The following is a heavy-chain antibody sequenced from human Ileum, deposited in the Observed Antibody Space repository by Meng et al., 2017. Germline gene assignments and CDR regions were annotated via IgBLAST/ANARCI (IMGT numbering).Heavy chain of an antibody. Sequence: EVQLLVSGGGFVQPGGSLRLSCTASGFTFSSYGMSWVRQAPGKGLGWVSGLSGNSNTYYAESVMGRFAISRDNSKNTLYLQMNSLKAEDTAVYYCARGIGTHGRYYSDYWGQGTLVTVSS. D-gene: IGHD3-9*01. CDR3: ARGIGTHGRYYSDY. J-gene: IGHJ4*02. CDR2: LSGNSNT. CDR1: GFTFSSYG. V-gene: IGHV3-23*03.